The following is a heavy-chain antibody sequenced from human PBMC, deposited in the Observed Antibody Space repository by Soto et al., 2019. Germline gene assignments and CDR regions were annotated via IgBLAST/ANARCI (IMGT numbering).Heavy chain of an antibody. J-gene: IGHJ6*02. CDR1: GGSISSSSYY. D-gene: IGHD3-10*01. V-gene: IGHV4-39*01. CDR2: IYYSGST. CDR3: ARQGVWMVRGVMLGPYYYYGMDV. Sequence: SETLSLTCTVSGGSISSSSYYWGWIRQPPGKGLEWIGSIYYSGSTYYNPSLKSRVTISVDTSKNQFSLRLSSVTAADTAVYYCARQGVWMVRGVMLGPYYYYGMDVWGQGTTVTVSS.